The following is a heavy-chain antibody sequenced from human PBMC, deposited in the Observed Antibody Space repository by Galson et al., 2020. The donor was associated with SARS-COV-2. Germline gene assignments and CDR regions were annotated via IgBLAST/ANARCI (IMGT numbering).Heavy chain of an antibody. CDR1: GGSISNTNW. CDR3: ARLGDCSGGTCYSRGYNWFDP. V-gene: IGHV4-4*02. D-gene: IGHD2-15*01. J-gene: IGHJ5*02. CDR2: IHHSGNT. Sequence: SETLSLTCTVSGGSISNTNWWSWVRQPPGKRLEWIGEIHHSGNTNYNPSLNSRVTISVDTSKNQFSLKLISVTAADTAVYYCARLGDCSGGTCYSRGYNWFDPWGQGTRGTVSS.